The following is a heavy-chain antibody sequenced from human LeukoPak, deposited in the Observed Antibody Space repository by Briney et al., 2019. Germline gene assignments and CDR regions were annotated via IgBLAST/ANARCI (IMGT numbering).Heavy chain of an antibody. D-gene: IGHD6-19*01. Sequence: PGGSLRLSCAASGFTFSSYEMNWVRQAPGKGLQWVSYISSSVGTIYYADSVKGRFTISRDNAKDSLYLQMNSLRAEDTAVSYCARYSSAVDYWGQGTLVTVSS. V-gene: IGHV3-48*03. CDR1: GFTFSSYE. J-gene: IGHJ4*02. CDR3: ARYSSAVDY. CDR2: ISSSVGTI.